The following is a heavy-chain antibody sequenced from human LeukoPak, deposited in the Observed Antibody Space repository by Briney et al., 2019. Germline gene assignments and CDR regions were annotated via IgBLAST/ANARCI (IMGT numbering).Heavy chain of an antibody. J-gene: IGHJ5*02. Sequence: PSETLSLTXTVSGGSISSGSYYWSWIRQPAGKGLEWIGRIYTSGSTNYNPSLKSRVTISVDTSKNQFSLKLSSVTAADTAVYYCARGESAGYCSSTSCSHWFDPWGQGTLVTVSS. V-gene: IGHV4-61*02. CDR2: IYTSGST. D-gene: IGHD2-2*01. CDR3: ARGESAGYCSSTSCSHWFDP. CDR1: GGSISSGSYY.